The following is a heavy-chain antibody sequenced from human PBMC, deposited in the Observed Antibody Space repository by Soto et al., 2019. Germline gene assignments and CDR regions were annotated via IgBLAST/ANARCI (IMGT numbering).Heavy chain of an antibody. V-gene: IGHV3-23*01. J-gene: IGHJ4*02. Sequence: PGGSLRLSCAASEFTFSTYAMTWVRQAPGRGLQWVATISDSGDLAYYADSVKGRFTISRDNSRNTLYLQMSHLRAEDTALYYCAKPWVTSITDRPPRSHYWGRGTLVTVYS. D-gene: IGHD6-6*01. CDR1: EFTFSTYA. CDR2: ISDSGDLA. CDR3: AKPWVTSITDRPPRSHY.